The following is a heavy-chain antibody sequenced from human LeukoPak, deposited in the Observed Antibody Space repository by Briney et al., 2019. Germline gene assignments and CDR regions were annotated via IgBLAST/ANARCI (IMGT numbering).Heavy chain of an antibody. J-gene: IGHJ4*02. CDR3: ARQLYGSDY. CDR2: ISQTGRT. CDR1: GYSISSAYY. V-gene: IGHV4-38-2*01. Sequence: PSETLSLTCAVSGYSISSAYYWGWVRQSPGKGLQWIGGISQTGRTYYNPSLKSRLAISADTSKNQFSLKLSSVTAADTAVYCCARQLYGSDYWGQGTLVNVSS. D-gene: IGHD4-17*01.